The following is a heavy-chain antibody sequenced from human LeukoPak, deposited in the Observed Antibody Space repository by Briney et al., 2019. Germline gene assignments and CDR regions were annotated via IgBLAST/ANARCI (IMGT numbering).Heavy chain of an antibody. V-gene: IGHV3-15*07. CDR3: TPARSFSPQIRRGYHPMDV. CDR2: IKRKTDGETT. J-gene: IGHJ6*02. D-gene: IGHD5-12*01. CDR1: GFTFSNAW. Sequence: GGSLRLSCAASGFTFSNAWMNWVRQAPGKGLEWVGRIKRKTDGETTDYAAPVKGRVTSSREDSSTTLDLQMNSLKTEDTAVYYCTPARSFSPQIRRGYHPMDVWGQGTTVTVSS.